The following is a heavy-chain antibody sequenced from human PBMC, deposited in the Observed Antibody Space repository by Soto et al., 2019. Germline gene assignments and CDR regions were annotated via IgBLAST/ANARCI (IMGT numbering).Heavy chain of an antibody. CDR1: GGSISSGGYY. CDR2: IYYSGST. D-gene: IGHD3-9*01. V-gene: IGHV4-31*03. J-gene: IGHJ6*02. Sequence: QVQLQESGPGLVKPSQTLSLTCTVSGGSISSGGYYWRWIRQHPGKGLEWIGYIYYSGSTYYNPSLKSRVTISVDTSKNQFSLKLSSLTAAYTAVYYCARGGDYDILTGYYYYGMDVWGQGTTGTVS. CDR3: ARGGDYDILTGYYYYGMDV.